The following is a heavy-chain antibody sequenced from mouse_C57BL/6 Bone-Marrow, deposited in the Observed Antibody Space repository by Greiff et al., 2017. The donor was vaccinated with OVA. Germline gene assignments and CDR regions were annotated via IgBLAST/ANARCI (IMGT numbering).Heavy chain of an antibody. CDR1: GFTFSDYY. Sequence: EVHLVESEGGLVQPGSSMKLSCTASGFTFSDYYMAWVRQVPEKGLEWVANINYDGSSTYYLDSLKSRFIISRDNAKNILYLQMSSLKSEDTATYYCARVPHSNVWYFDVWGTGTTVTVSS. CDR3: ARVPHSNVWYFDV. V-gene: IGHV5-16*01. CDR2: INYDGSST. D-gene: IGHD2-5*01. J-gene: IGHJ1*03.